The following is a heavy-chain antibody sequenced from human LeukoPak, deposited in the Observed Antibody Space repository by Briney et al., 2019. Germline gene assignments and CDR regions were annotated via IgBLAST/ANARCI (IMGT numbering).Heavy chain of an antibody. D-gene: IGHD3-22*01. CDR1: GGSISSGSYY. CDR2: IYTSGST. J-gene: IGHJ4*02. Sequence: PSQTLSLTCTVSGGSISSGSYYWSWIRQPAGKGLEWIGRIYTSGSTNYNPSLKSRVTISVDTSKNQFSLKLSSVTAADTAVYYCARDPGDSSGYYYPHFWGQGTLVTVSS. V-gene: IGHV4-61*02. CDR3: ARDPGDSSGYYYPHF.